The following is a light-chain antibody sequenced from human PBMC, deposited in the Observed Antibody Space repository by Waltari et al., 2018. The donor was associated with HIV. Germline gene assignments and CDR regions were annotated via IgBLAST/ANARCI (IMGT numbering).Light chain of an antibody. Sequence: QSFTISCTGTSSDVGGYNYVSWYQQHPGKAPKLIIYDVSKRPSGVPDRFSGSKSGNTASLTISGLQAEDEADYYCCSYAGSYRGVFGGGTKLTVL. J-gene: IGLJ2*01. V-gene: IGLV2-11*01. CDR2: DVS. CDR3: CSYAGSYRGV. CDR1: SSDVGGYNY.